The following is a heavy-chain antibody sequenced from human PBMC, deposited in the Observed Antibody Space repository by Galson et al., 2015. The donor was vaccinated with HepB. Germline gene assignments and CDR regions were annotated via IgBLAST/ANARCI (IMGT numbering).Heavy chain of an antibody. V-gene: IGHV3-21*01. Sequence: SLRLSCAASGFTFSSYAMNWIRHTPGKGLEWVSSISSSGNYTYYADSVKGRSTISRDNAKDSLYLQMNSLRAEDTAVYYCARVPPHGDSDWYFDLWGRGTLVTVSS. CDR2: ISSSGNYT. J-gene: IGHJ2*01. CDR1: GFTFSSYA. CDR3: ARVPPHGDSDWYFDL. D-gene: IGHD4-17*01.